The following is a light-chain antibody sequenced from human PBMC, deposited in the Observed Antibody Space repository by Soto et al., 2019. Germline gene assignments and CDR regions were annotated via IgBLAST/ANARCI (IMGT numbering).Light chain of an antibody. CDR1: QSVSTN. CDR3: QHYPA. V-gene: IGKV3-15*01. J-gene: IGKJ1*01. Sequence: EIVMTQSPDTLSVSPGERATLSCRASQSVSTNVAWYQQKPGQAPRLLIYGASARATGIPARFSGSGSGTEFTLTISSLQSEDFAVYYCQHYPAFGQGTKVEIK. CDR2: GAS.